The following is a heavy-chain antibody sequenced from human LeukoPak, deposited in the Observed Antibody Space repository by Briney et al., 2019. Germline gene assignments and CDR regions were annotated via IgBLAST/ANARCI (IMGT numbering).Heavy chain of an antibody. D-gene: IGHD5-18*01. Sequence: VASVKVSCKASGYTFTSYGISWARQAPGQGLEWMGWISAYNGNTNYAQKLQGRVTMTTDTSTSTAYMELRSLRSDDTAVYYCARGTVADTAMVLDYWGQGTLVTVSS. CDR2: ISAYNGNT. CDR1: GYTFTSYG. V-gene: IGHV1-18*01. J-gene: IGHJ4*02. CDR3: ARGTVADTAMVLDY.